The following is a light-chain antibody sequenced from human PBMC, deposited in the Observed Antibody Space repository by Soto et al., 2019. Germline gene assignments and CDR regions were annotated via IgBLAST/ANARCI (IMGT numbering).Light chain of an antibody. CDR2: GVS. CDR1: QSVSSN. J-gene: IGKJ1*01. CDR3: QQYNNWPPWT. V-gene: IGKV3-15*01. Sequence: EIVMTQSLATLSVSPGEGATLSCRASQSVSSNLAWYQQKPGQAPRLLVYGVSTRATGIPARFSGSGSGTEFTLTISSLQSEDFAVYYCQQYNNWPPWTFGQGTKVDIK.